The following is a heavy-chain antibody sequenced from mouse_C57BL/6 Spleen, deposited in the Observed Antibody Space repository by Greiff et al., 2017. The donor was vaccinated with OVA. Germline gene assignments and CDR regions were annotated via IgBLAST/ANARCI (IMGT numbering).Heavy chain of an antibody. D-gene: IGHD2-1*01. CDR1: GYTFTSYW. CDR3: ARRDHLLDAMDY. Sequence: QVQLKQPGAELVMPGASVKLSCKASGYTFTSYWMHWVKQRPGQGLEWIGEIDPSDSYTNYNQKFKGKSTLTVDKSSSTAYMQLSSLTSEDSAVYYCARRDHLLDAMDYWGQGTSVTVSS. V-gene: IGHV1-69*01. J-gene: IGHJ4*01. CDR2: IDPSDSYT.